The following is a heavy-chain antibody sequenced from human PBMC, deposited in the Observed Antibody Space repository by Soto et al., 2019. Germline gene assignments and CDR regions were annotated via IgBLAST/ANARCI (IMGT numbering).Heavy chain of an antibody. CDR3: AREVSVLIPAAQPSRFDS. J-gene: IGHJ4*02. CDR1: GYSFMKYG. D-gene: IGHD2-2*01. V-gene: IGHV1-18*01. Sequence: ASVKVSCKGFGYSFMKYGINWVRQAPGQGLEWVGWISPYSGYTHSAQKFHGRLTLTTDTAASTAYMELRILGSADTALYYCAREVSVLIPAAQPSRFDSWGQGTLVTVSS. CDR2: ISPYSGYT.